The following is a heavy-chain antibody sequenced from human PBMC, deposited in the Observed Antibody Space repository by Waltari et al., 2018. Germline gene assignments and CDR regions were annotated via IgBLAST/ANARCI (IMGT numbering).Heavy chain of an antibody. J-gene: IGHJ4*02. D-gene: IGHD5-18*01. V-gene: IGHV3-23*01. Sequence: EVHLLESGGGLVQPGGSLRLSCTTSMFPFSNYALSWVRQAPGSGLGWVSAITGSGLTTYYADAGKCRFTVSRDNSRNTVFLQMNTLRGDDTAVYYCAKEWEDTAMVAYYFDSWGQGTLVTVSS. CDR2: ITGSGLTT. CDR1: MFPFSNYA. CDR3: AKEWEDTAMVAYYFDS.